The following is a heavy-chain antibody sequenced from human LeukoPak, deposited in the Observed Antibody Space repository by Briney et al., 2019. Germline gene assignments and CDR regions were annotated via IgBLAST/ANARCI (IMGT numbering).Heavy chain of an antibody. J-gene: IGHJ4*02. V-gene: IGHV4-34*01. CDR1: GGSFSGYY. D-gene: IGHD2-15*01. Sequence: PSETLSLTCAVYGGSFSGYYWSWIRQPPGKGLEWIGEINHSGSTNYNPSLKSRVTISVDTSKNQFSLKLSSVTAADTAVYYCAGRPDCSGGSCYSAAAVDYWGQGTLVTVSS. CDR3: AGRPDCSGGSCYSAAAVDY. CDR2: INHSGST.